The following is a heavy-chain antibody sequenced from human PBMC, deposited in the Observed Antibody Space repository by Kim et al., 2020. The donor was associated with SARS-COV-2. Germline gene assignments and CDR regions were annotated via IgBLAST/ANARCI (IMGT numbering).Heavy chain of an antibody. D-gene: IGHD2-8*02. CDR2: VFYSGSA. V-gene: IGHV4-59*12. CDR3: ASTEKYCTDTRCSRYMDV. J-gene: IGHJ6*04. Sequence: SESLSLTCTVSGGSISSDSWSWIRQPPGKGLEWIGYVFYSGSASYNPSLKSRVTILVETSRNEFSLNLSSVTAADTAVYYCASTEKYCTDTRCSRYMDVWGKGTTVTVSS. CDR1: GGSISSDS.